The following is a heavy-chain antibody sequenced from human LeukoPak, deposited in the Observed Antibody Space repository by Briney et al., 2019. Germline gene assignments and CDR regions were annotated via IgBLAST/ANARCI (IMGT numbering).Heavy chain of an antibody. CDR2: INPSGGST. Sequence: ASVKVSCKASGYTFTLYYMHWVRQAPGQGLEWMGTINPSGGSTHYAQRFQGRVTMTRDTSTSTVDMELSSLRSEDTAVYHCARGYCSSTSCYAWFDPWGQGTLVTVSS. D-gene: IGHD2-2*01. V-gene: IGHV1-46*01. J-gene: IGHJ5*02. CDR1: GYTFTLYY. CDR3: ARGYCSSTSCYAWFDP.